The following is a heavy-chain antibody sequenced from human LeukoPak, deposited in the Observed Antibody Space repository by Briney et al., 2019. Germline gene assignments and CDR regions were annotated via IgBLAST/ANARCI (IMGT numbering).Heavy chain of an antibody. V-gene: IGHV3-33*01. CDR1: GFTFRNHG. J-gene: IGHJ4*02. D-gene: IGHD6-19*01. CDR3: ARDRSVDYFDY. CDR2: IWYDGSNK. Sequence: GGSLRLSCAASGFTFRNHGMHWVRQAPGKGLEWVAVIWYDGSNKYYADSVKGRFTVSRDNSKNTLYLQMNSLRAEDTAVYYCARDRSVDYFDYWGQGILVTVPS.